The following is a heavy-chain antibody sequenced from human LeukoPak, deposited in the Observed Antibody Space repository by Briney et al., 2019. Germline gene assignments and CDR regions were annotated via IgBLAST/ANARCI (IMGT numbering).Heavy chain of an antibody. CDR1: GYTFTSYG. CDR2: ISAYNGNT. V-gene: IGHV1-18*01. CDR3: ARDHGSSEDLPLFFDY. Sequence: ASVKVSCKASGYTFTSYGISWVRQAPGQGLEWMGWISAYNGNTNYAQNLQGRVTMTTDTSTSTAYMELGSLRSDDTAVYYCARDHGSSEDLPLFFDYWGQGTLVTVSS. D-gene: IGHD1-26*01. J-gene: IGHJ4*02.